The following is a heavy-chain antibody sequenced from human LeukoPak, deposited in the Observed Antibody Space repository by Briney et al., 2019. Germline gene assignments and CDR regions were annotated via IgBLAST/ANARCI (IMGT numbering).Heavy chain of an antibody. D-gene: IGHD6-19*01. CDR3: ASAGYSSGWQVAWHFDL. V-gene: IGHV4-31*03. CDR2: IYYSGST. CDR1: GGSISSGGYY. Sequence: SETLSLTCTVSGGSISSGGYYWSWIRQHPGKGLEWIGYIYYSGSTYYNPSLKSRVTISVDTSKNQFSLKLSSVTAADTAVYYCASAGYSSGWQVAWHFDLWGRGTLVTVSS. J-gene: IGHJ2*01.